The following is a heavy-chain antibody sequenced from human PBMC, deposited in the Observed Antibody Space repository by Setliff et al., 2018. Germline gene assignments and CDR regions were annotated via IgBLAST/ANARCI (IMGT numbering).Heavy chain of an antibody. CDR1: GYTFSSYA. V-gene: IGHV3-30*18. D-gene: IGHD3-22*01. CDR2: ISWDGTKT. CDR3: AKVLDTTGYYYFDF. Sequence: QAGGSLRLSCVASGYTFSSYAIHWVRQAPGKGLEWVALISWDGTKTSYADSVRGRFTISRDGSKSTLYLDMSSLRSEDTAVYYCAKVLDTTGYYYFDFWGQGTLVTVSS. J-gene: IGHJ4*02.